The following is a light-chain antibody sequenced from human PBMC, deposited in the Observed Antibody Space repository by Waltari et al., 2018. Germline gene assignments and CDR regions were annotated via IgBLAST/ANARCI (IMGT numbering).Light chain of an antibody. J-gene: IGKJ4*01. V-gene: IGKV2-28*01. CDR3: MQALQTPRA. CDR2: LAS. CDR1: QSLLHSNGNNY. Sequence: EIVMTQSPLSLPVTPGEPASISCRSSQSLLHSNGNNYLYWYVQKPGQSPQLLIYLASSRASGVPDKFSGSGSGTDFTLKISRVEAEDVGVYYCMQALQTPRAFGGGTKLEIK.